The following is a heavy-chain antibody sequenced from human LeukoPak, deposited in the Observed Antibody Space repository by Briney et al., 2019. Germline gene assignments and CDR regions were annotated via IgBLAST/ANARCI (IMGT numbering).Heavy chain of an antibody. V-gene: IGHV1-69*04. CDR1: GGIFSSYT. J-gene: IGHJ4*02. Sequence: ASVKVSCKASGGIFSSYTISWVRQAPGQGLEWMERIIPLLGIANYAQKFQGRVTIIADKSTSTAYMELSSLRSEDTAVYYCARDDADSAYADGDYWGQGTLVTVSS. D-gene: IGHD5-12*01. CDR2: IIPLLGIA. CDR3: ARDDADSAYADGDY.